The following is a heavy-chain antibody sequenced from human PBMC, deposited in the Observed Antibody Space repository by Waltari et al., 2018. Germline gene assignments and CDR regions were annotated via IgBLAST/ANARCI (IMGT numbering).Heavy chain of an antibody. Sequence: QVQLVQSGAEVKKPGSSVKVSCKASGGTFSSYAISWVRQAPGQGLEWMGGIIPIFGTANYAQKCQGRVTITAYKSTSTAYMGLSSLRSEDTAVYYCARGLYSSSFAFDYWGQGTLVTVSS. CDR2: IIPIFGTA. D-gene: IGHD6-6*01. J-gene: IGHJ4*02. CDR1: GGTFSSYA. CDR3: ARGLYSSSFAFDY. V-gene: IGHV1-69*14.